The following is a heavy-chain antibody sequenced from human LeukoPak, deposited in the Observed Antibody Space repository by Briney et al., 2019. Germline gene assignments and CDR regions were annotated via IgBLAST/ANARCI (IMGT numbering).Heavy chain of an antibody. V-gene: IGHV3-23*01. CDR2: ISGSGGST. Sequence: GGSLRLSCAASGFTFSTYAMSWVRQAPGKGLEWVSAISGSGGSTYYAESVKGRFTISRDNSKNTLYLQMNSLRVEDTAVYYCANDLYYDFWSGYYWGQGTLVTVSS. D-gene: IGHD3-3*01. J-gene: IGHJ4*02. CDR3: ANDLYYDFWSGYY. CDR1: GFTFSTYA.